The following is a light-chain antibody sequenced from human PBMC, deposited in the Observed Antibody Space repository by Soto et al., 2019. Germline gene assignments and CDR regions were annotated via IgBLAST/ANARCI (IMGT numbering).Light chain of an antibody. CDR3: AAWDDSLSGAV. J-gene: IGLJ7*01. CDR2: TNN. Sequence: QSALTQPPSASGTPGQRVTISCSGSSSNIGSNYVYWYQQLPGTAPQLLIYTNNQRPSGVPDRFSGAKSGTSASLAISGLRYEDEADYYCAAWDDSLSGAVFGGGTQLTVL. V-gene: IGLV1-47*01. CDR1: SSNIGSNY.